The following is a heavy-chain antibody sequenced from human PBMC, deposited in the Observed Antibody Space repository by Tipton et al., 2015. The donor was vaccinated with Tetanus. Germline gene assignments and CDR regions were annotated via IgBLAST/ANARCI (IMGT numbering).Heavy chain of an antibody. CDR3: ARDDGYSGLIS. CDR1: GGSVGSYY. J-gene: IGHJ5*02. V-gene: IGHV4-59*02. Sequence: TLSLTCTISGGSVGSYYWTWFRQPPGERLEWIGFVSSSGNSNYSPSLTGRVSISADTTKNLFSLKLRSVTAADAAVYFFARDDGYSGLISWGQGPLVAVST. CDR2: VSSSGNS. D-gene: IGHD3-10*01.